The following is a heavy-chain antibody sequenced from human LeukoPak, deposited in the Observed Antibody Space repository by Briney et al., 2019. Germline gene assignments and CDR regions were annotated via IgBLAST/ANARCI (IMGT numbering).Heavy chain of an antibody. CDR1: GFTFSSYW. Sequence: QPGGSLRLSCAASGFTFSSYWMSWVRQAPGKGLEWVANIKQDGSEKYYVDSVKGRFTISRDNAKNSLYLQMNSLRAEDTAVYYCARDGMATITPNDYYYYMDVWGKGTTVTVSS. CDR3: ARDGMATITPNDYYYYMDV. CDR2: IKQDGSEK. J-gene: IGHJ6*03. D-gene: IGHD5-24*01. V-gene: IGHV3-7*01.